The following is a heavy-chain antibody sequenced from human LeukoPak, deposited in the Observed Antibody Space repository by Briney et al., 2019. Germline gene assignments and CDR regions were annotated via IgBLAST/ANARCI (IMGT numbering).Heavy chain of an antibody. J-gene: IGHJ4*02. D-gene: IGHD4-17*01. CDR1: GGSISSYY. Sequence: SETLSLTCTVSGGSISSYYWSWIRQPPGKGLEWIAYIYYSGSTNYNPSLKSRVTISVDTSKNQFSLKLSSVTAADTAVYYCARAWANDYGDGFDYWGQGTLVTVSS. CDR2: IYYSGST. V-gene: IGHV4-59*01. CDR3: ARAWANDYGDGFDY.